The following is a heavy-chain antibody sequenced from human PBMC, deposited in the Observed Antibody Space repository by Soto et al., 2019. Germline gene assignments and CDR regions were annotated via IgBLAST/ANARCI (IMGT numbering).Heavy chain of an antibody. Sequence: ASVKVSCKASGYTFTGYYMHWVRQAPGQGLEWMGWINPNSGGTNYAQKFQGWVTMTRDTSISTAYMELSRLRSDDTAVYYCARDRGYSGYDAGGMDVWGQGTTVTVSS. J-gene: IGHJ6*02. CDR3: ARDRGYSGYDAGGMDV. V-gene: IGHV1-2*04. CDR2: INPNSGGT. CDR1: GYTFTGYY. D-gene: IGHD5-12*01.